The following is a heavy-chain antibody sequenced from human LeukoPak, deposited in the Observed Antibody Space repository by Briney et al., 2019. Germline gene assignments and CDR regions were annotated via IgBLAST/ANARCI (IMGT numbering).Heavy chain of an antibody. J-gene: IGHJ4*02. CDR2: IYYSGST. CDR1: GGSISSGGYS. Sequence: SETLSLTCAVSGGSISSGGYSWSWIRQPPGKGLEWIGYIYYSGSTNYNPSLKSRVTISVDTSKNQFSLKLSSVTAADTAVYYCARANSGWHPGDRGFDYWGQGTLVTVSS. V-gene: IGHV4-61*08. CDR3: ARANSGWHPGDRGFDY. D-gene: IGHD6-19*01.